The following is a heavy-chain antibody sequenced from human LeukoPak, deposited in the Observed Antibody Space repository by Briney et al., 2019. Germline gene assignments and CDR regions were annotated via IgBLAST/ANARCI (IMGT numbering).Heavy chain of an antibody. CDR3: ARGTVNFDN. J-gene: IGHJ4*02. V-gene: IGHV3-7*01. D-gene: IGHD4-11*01. CDR1: GFTFSSYW. Sequence: GGSLRLSCAASGFTFSSYWMTWVREAPGKRLEWVANIKQDGSEKYYVDSVKGRFSISRDNANNSLILQMSSLRAEDTAVYYCARGTVNFDNWSQGTLVTVSS. CDR2: IKQDGSEK.